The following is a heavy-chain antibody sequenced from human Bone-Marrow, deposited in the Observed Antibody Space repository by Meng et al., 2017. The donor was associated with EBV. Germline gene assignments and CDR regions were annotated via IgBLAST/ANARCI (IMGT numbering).Heavy chain of an antibody. CDR3: ASHRCY. J-gene: IGHJ4*02. CDR1: GCTFSSYS. CDR2: ISSSSYI. V-gene: IGHV3-21*01. Sequence: VQLVDAGGGLVKPAGSRSLSCASAGCTFSSYSMNWFRQAPGKVLEWVSSISSSSYICYAASVKGRFTISRDNAKNSLYLQMNSLRAEDTAVYYCASHRCYWGQGTLVTVSS. D-gene: IGHD1-14*01.